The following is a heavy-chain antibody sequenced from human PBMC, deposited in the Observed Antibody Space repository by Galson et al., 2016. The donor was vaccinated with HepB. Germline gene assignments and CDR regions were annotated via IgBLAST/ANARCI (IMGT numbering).Heavy chain of an antibody. V-gene: IGHV6-1*01. CDR1: GDSVSSNSAA. CDR3: ARDTIFGVVITSGNYYMDV. D-gene: IGHD3-3*01. CDR2: TYYRSKWYN. J-gene: IGHJ6*03. Sequence: CAISGDSVSSNSAAWNWIRQSPSRGLEWLGRTYYRSKWYNDYAVSVKSRITINPDTSKNQFSLQLTSVTPEDTAVYYCARDTIFGVVITSGNYYMDVWGKGTTVTVSS.